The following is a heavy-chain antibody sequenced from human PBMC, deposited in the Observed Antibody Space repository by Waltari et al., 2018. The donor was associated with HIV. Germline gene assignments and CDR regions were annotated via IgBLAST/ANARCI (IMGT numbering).Heavy chain of an antibody. D-gene: IGHD5-18*01. J-gene: IGHJ3*02. CDR1: GYPLSSGYY. CDR2: LDHSGRI. Sequence: QMQMQESGPGLVKSSETLSLTCTVSGYPLSSGYYLAWIRQPPGKGLEWLGTLDHSGRIYHNPSLKSRLTISVDTSNNQFSLKLTSVTAADTAVYFCASLDTAVGYDAFDIWGQGTMVTVSS. CDR3: ASLDTAVGYDAFDI. V-gene: IGHV4-38-2*02.